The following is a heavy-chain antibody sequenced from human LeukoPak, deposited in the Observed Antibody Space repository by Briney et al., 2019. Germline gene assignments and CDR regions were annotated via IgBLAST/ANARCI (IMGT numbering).Heavy chain of an antibody. Sequence: GGSLRLSCAASGFTFSSYGMHWVRQAPGKGLEWVAVISYDGSNKYYADSVKGRFTISRDNSKNTLYLQMNSLRAEDTAVYYCARDLLYYGSGSLRAFDIWGQGTMVTVSS. CDR3: ARDLLYYGSGSLRAFDI. CDR1: GFTFSSYG. J-gene: IGHJ3*02. CDR2: ISYDGSNK. D-gene: IGHD3-10*01. V-gene: IGHV3-30*03.